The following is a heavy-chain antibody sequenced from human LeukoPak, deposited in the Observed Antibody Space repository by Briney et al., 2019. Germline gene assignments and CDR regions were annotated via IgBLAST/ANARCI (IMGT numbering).Heavy chain of an antibody. CDR1: GGSISSSRYY. CDR2: IYYSGDT. Sequence: SETLSLTCTVSGGSISSSRYYWDWIRQSPGKGLEWIGSIYYSGDTYYNPSLRSRVTISVDTSKSQFSMRMTSVTAADTAVYYCARNYDILTGYYSMMFDYWGQGTLVTVSS. CDR3: ARNYDILTGYYSMMFDY. J-gene: IGHJ4*02. V-gene: IGHV4-39*01. D-gene: IGHD3-9*01.